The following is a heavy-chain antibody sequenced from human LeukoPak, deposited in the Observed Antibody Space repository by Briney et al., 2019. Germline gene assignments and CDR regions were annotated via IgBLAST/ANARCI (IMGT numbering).Heavy chain of an antibody. CDR3: AKDSLDSSGRYYFNY. D-gene: IGHD6-19*01. J-gene: IGHJ4*02. CDR2: IWYDGSNK. CDR1: GFTFSSYG. V-gene: IGHV3-33*06. Sequence: GRSLRLSCVASGFTFSSYGMHWVRQAPGKGLEWVAVIWYDGSNKYYADSVKGRFTISRDNSKNTLYLQMNSLRAEDTAVYYCAKDSLDSSGRYYFNYWGQGTLVTVSS.